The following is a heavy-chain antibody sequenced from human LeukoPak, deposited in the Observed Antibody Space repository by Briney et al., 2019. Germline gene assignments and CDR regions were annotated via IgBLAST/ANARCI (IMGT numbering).Heavy chain of an antibody. V-gene: IGHV3-30*04. CDR2: ISYDGSNK. CDR1: GFTFSSYA. Sequence: GGSLRLSCAASGFTFSSYAMHWVRQAPGKGLEWVAVISYDGSNKYYADSVKGRFTISRDNSKNTLYLQMNSLRAEDTAVYYCARDKGYYGSGSYQYYYYGMDVWGQGTTVTVSS. D-gene: IGHD3-10*01. J-gene: IGHJ6*02. CDR3: ARDKGYYGSGSYQYYYYGMDV.